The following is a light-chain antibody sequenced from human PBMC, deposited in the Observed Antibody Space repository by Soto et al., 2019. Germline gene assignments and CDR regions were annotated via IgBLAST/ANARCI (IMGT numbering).Light chain of an antibody. CDR1: SSDVGGYDY. J-gene: IGLJ3*02. CDR2: EVS. CDR3: SSYTTSSTWV. V-gene: IGLV2-14*01. Sequence: QSVLTQPASVSGSPGQSITISCTGTSSDVGGYDYASWYQQHPGKAPKVIIYEVSNRPSGVSNRFSGSKSGNTASLTISGLLVEDEGDYYCSSYTTSSTWVFGGGTKLTVL.